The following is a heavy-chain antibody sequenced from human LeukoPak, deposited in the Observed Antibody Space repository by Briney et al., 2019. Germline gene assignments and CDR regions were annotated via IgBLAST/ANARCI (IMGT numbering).Heavy chain of an antibody. CDR1: GFAVSSNY. Sequence: GGSLRLSCAASGFAVSSNYMNWVRQAPGKGLEWVSVLYPDGRTYYGDSVKGRFTISRDISKNTLFLQMTSLRAEDTAVYYCAKVKGWYGEGYFDYWGQGNLITVSS. D-gene: IGHD3-10*01. V-gene: IGHV3-53*01. J-gene: IGHJ4*02. CDR3: AKVKGWYGEGYFDY. CDR2: LYPDGRT.